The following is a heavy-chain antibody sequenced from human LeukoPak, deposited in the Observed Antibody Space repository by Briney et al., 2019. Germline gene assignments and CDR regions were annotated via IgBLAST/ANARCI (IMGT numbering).Heavy chain of an antibody. Sequence: SETLSLTCSVSADSITRYYLSWIRQPPGKGLEWIGYMFHTGSTSYNPSLKSRVTLSMDTSELQFSLKLTSVTAADTAVYYCAREGGKQWLVFDYWGQGALVTVSS. CDR1: ADSITRYY. CDR2: MFHTGST. J-gene: IGHJ4*02. D-gene: IGHD6-19*01. V-gene: IGHV4-59*01. CDR3: AREGGKQWLVFDY.